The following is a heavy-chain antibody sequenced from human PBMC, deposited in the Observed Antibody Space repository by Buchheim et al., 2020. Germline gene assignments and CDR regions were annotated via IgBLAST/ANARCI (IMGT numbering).Heavy chain of an antibody. V-gene: IGHV4-39*01. CDR1: GGSISSSSYY. D-gene: IGHD4-17*01. CDR2: IYYSGNT. J-gene: IGHJ4*02. Sequence: QLQLQESGPGLVKPSETLSLTCTVSGGSISSSSYYWGWIRQPPGKGLEWIGSIYYSGNTYYNPSLKSRVTISVATSKNQFSLKLSSVTAADTAVYYCDYGDTHYYFDYWGQGTL. CDR3: DYGDTHYYFDY.